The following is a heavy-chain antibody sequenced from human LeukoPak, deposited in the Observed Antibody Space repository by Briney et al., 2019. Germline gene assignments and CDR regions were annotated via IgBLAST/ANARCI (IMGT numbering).Heavy chain of an antibody. CDR1: GFTVSSNY. J-gene: IGHJ3*02. Sequence: GGSLRLSCAASGFTVSSNYMSWVRQAPGKGLEWVSVIYSGGSTYYADSVKGRFTISRDNSKNTLYLQMNSLRAEDTAVYYCANPPTYYDFWSGSGSDAFDIWGQGTMVTVSS. V-gene: IGHV3-66*01. CDR3: ANPPTYYDFWSGSGSDAFDI. CDR2: IYSGGST. D-gene: IGHD3-3*01.